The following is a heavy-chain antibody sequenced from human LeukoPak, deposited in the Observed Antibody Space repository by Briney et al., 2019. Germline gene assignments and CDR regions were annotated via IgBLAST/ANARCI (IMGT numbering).Heavy chain of an antibody. J-gene: IGHJ4*02. Sequence: PGGSLRLSCAASGFTFSSYEMNWVRQAPGKGLEWVSYISSSGSTIYYADSVKGRFTISRDNAKNSLYLQMNSLRAEDTAVYYCARDQRGYSYGPYFDYWGQGTLVTVSS. V-gene: IGHV3-48*03. CDR2: ISSSGSTI. CDR1: GFTFSSYE. CDR3: ARDQRGYSYGPYFDY. D-gene: IGHD5-18*01.